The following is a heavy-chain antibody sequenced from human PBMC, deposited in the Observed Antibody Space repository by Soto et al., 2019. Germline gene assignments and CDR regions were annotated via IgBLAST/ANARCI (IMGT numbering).Heavy chain of an antibody. CDR1: GGSISSGGYY. Sequence: SETLSLTCTASGGSISSGGYYWSWIRQHPGKGLEWIGYIYYSGSTYYNPSLKSRVTISVDTSKNQFSLKLSSVTAADTAVYYCAREKGRYCSGGSCYTNSSYYYYGMDVWGQGTTVTVSS. V-gene: IGHV4-31*03. J-gene: IGHJ6*02. D-gene: IGHD2-15*01. CDR2: IYYSGST. CDR3: AREKGRYCSGGSCYTNSSYYYYGMDV.